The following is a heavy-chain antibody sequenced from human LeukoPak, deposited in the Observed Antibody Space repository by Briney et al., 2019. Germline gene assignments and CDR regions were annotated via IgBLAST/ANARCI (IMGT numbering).Heavy chain of an antibody. Sequence: PSESLSLTCAVYGGSFSSYYWSWIRQPPGKGLEWVGAINHSGSTTYNPSLKSRVTISVDTSKNQVSLKLSSVTTADTAVYYCARANARKYCSGGSSSKVYYDYYGMDVWGEGTTVTVSS. CDR3: ARANARKYCSGGSSSKVYYDYYGMDV. CDR2: INHSGST. J-gene: IGHJ6*04. CDR1: GGSFSSYY. V-gene: IGHV4-34*01. D-gene: IGHD2-15*01.